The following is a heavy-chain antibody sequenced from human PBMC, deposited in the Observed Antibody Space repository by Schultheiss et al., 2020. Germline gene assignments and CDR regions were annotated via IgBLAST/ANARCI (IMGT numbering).Heavy chain of an antibody. CDR1: GGSFSGYY. Sequence: SETLSLTCAVYGGSFSGYYWSWIRQPPGKGLEWIGEINHSGSTNYNPSLKSRVTISVDTSKNQFSLKLSSVTAADTAVYFCARGPGYCSGGSCYSPFDYWGKGTLVTVSS. V-gene: IGHV4-34*01. D-gene: IGHD2-15*01. CDR2: INHSGST. CDR3: ARGPGYCSGGSCYSPFDY. J-gene: IGHJ4*02.